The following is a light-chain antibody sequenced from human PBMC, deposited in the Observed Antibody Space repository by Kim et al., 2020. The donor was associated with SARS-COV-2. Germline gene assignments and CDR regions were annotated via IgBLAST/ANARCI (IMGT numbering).Light chain of an antibody. CDR3: QQYNAISQT. Sequence: DIQMTQSPSTLSASVGDRVTITCRASQNVDDWVAWYQQRPGKVPKLLIYRASTLETGVPSRFSASGSGIEFTLTISNLQPDDFTTYYCQQYNAISQTFGQGTKVDIK. V-gene: IGKV1-5*03. CDR2: RAS. CDR1: QNVDDW. J-gene: IGKJ1*01.